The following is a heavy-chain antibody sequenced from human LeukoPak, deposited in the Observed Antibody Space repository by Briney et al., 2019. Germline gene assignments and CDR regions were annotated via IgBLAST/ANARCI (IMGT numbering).Heavy chain of an antibody. J-gene: IGHJ5*02. CDR2: IYDSGST. CDR1: GGSIRSSYYY. Sequence: SQTLSLTCTVSGGSIRSSYYYWGWIRQPPGKGLEWVGSIYDSGSTYYNPSLKSRVTISVGTSKNQFSLKLNSVTAADTAVYCCARHYGPWGHGTLV. D-gene: IGHD3-10*01. V-gene: IGHV4-39*01. CDR3: ARHYGP.